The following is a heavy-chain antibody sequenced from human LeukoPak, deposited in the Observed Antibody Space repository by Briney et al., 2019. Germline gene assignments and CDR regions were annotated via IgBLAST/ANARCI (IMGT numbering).Heavy chain of an antibody. CDR3: ARDPEDYYGSGRHAFDI. CDR1: GFTFSSYA. CDR2: ISGSGGST. D-gene: IGHD3-10*01. J-gene: IGHJ3*02. Sequence: GGSLRLSCAASGFTFSSYAMSWVRQAPGKGVEWVSAISGSGGSTYYADSVKGRFTISRDNSKNTLYLQMNSLRAEDTAVYYCARDPEDYYGSGRHAFDIWGQGTMVTVSS. V-gene: IGHV3-23*01.